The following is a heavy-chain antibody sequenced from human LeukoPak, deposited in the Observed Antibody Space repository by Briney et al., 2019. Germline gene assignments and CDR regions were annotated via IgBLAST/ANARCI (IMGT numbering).Heavy chain of an antibody. D-gene: IGHD1-1*01. J-gene: IGHJ5*02. CDR2: MNPNSGNT. V-gene: IGHV1-8*01. CDR3: ARGERRTQKIDP. Sequence: ASVKVSCKASVYTFTSYDINWVRQATGQGLEWMGWMNPNSGNTGYAQKFQGRVTMTRNTSISTAYTELSSLRSEDTAVYYCARGERRTQKIDPWGQGTLVTVSS. CDR1: VYTFTSYD.